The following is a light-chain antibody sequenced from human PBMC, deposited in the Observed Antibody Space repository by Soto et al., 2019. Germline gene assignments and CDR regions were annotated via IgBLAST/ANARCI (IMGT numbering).Light chain of an antibody. CDR1: QSVSSY. Sequence: IVCTQSPATLSLSPGERSTRSCRASQSVSSYLAWYQQKPGQAPRLLIYYASNRATGIPARFSGSGSGTEFTLTISSLQSEDFAVYYCQQRSNFTVGPGTKVDIK. V-gene: IGKV3-11*01. CDR2: YAS. J-gene: IGKJ3*01. CDR3: QQRSNFT.